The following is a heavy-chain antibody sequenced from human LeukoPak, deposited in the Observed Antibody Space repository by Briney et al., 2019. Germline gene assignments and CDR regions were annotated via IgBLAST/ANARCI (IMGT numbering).Heavy chain of an antibody. CDR2: IYYSGST. CDR1: GGSFSSYY. Sequence: SETLSLTCAVYGGSFSSYYWSWIRQPPGKGLEWIGYIYYSGSTNYNPSLKSRVTMSVDTSKNQFSLKLSSVTAADTAVYYCARVSSVGAFDIWGQGTMVTVSS. V-gene: IGHV4-59*12. J-gene: IGHJ3*02. D-gene: IGHD2-15*01. CDR3: ARVSSVGAFDI.